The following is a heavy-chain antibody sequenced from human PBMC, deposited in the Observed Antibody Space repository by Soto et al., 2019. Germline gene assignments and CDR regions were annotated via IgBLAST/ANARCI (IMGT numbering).Heavy chain of an antibody. CDR3: ARVCGGDCSNFDY. CDR1: GGSFSGYY. D-gene: IGHD2-21*01. V-gene: IGHV4-34*01. CDR2: INHSGST. J-gene: IGHJ4*02. Sequence: QVQLQQWGAGLLEPSETLSLTCAVYGGSFSGYYWSWIRQPPGKGLEWIGEINHSGSTNYNPSLKSRVTISVDTSKNQFSLKLSSVTAADTAVYYCARVCGGDCSNFDYWGQGTLVTVSS.